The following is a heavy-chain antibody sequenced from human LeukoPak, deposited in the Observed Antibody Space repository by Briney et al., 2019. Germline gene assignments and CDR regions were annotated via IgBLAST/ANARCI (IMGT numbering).Heavy chain of an antibody. CDR2: ISYDGSNK. CDR3: AKSAPITGPIDY. Sequence: PGGSLRLSCAASGFTFSSYGMHWVRQAPGKGLEWVAVISYDGSNKYYADSVKGRFTISRDNSKNTLYLQMNSLRAEDTAVYYCAKSAPITGPIDYWGQGTLVTVSS. V-gene: IGHV3-30*18. CDR1: GFTFSSYG. J-gene: IGHJ4*02. D-gene: IGHD3-16*01.